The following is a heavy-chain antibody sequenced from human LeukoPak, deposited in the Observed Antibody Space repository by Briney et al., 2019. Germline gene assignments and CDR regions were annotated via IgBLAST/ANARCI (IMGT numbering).Heavy chain of an antibody. J-gene: IGHJ6*02. D-gene: IGHD5-18*01. CDR3: ARIRQAMTHYYYYYGMDV. CDR1: GFTVSSNY. Sequence: GGSLRLSCAASGFTVSSNYMSWVRQAPGKGLEWVSVIYSGGSTYYADFVKGRFTISRDNSKNTLYLQMNSLRAEDTAVYYCARIRQAMTHYYYYYGMDVWGQGTTVTVSS. CDR2: IYSGGST. V-gene: IGHV3-66*01.